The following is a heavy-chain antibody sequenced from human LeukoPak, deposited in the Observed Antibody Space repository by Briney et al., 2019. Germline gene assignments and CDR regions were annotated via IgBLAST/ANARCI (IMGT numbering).Heavy chain of an antibody. Sequence: NPSETLSLTCTVSGGSISSYYWSWIRQPPGKGLEWIGYIYYSGSTNYNPSLKSRVTISVDTSKNQFSLKLSSVTAADTAVYYCARGPYYDFWSGYYGGYYYYYMDVWGKGTTVTVSS. J-gene: IGHJ6*03. D-gene: IGHD3-3*01. V-gene: IGHV4-59*01. CDR1: GGSISSYY. CDR3: ARGPYYDFWSGYYGGYYYYYMDV. CDR2: IYYSGST.